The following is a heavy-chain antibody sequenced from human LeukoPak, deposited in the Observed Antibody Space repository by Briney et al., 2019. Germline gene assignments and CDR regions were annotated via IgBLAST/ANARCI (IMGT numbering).Heavy chain of an antibody. D-gene: IGHD6-19*01. CDR3: ARDPYSSGWYALGFDY. CDR1: GYTFTSYG. CDR2: ISAYNGNT. Sequence: GASVKVSCKASGYTFTSYGISWVRQAPGQGLEWMGWISAYNGNTNYAQKLQGRVTMTTDTSTSTAYMELRSLRSDDTAVYYCARDPYSSGWYALGFDYWGQGTLVTVSS. J-gene: IGHJ4*02. V-gene: IGHV1-18*01.